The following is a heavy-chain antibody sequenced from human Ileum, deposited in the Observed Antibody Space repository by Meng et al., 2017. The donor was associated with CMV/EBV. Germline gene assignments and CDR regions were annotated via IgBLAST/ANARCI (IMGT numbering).Heavy chain of an antibody. J-gene: IGHJ4*02. D-gene: IGHD4/OR15-4a*01. CDR3: AREMGAHDY. CDR2: TYYRSKWYD. V-gene: IGHV6-1*01. Sequence: QRQPHLSGPRLVSPSQTLSLLCAYSGDSVSSNSAAWSWSRQSTSIGIEWMGRTYYRSKWYDDYAVSVKSRVTITPDTCKNQFSLHLNSVSPEETAIYFCAREMGAHDYWGQGTLVTVSS. CDR1: GDSVSSNSAA.